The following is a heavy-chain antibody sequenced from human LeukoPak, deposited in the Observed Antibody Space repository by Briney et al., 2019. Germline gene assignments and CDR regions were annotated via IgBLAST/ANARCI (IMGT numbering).Heavy chain of an antibody. CDR3: ALPGIDYSSSWYEYDY. Sequence: GGSLTLSCAASGFTVSSNYMSWVRQAPGKGLEWVSVIYSGGSTYYADSVKGRFTISRDNSKNTLYLQMNSLRAEDTAVYYCALPGIDYSSSWYEYDYWGQGTLVTVSS. CDR1: GFTVSSNY. CDR2: IYSGGST. J-gene: IGHJ4*02. V-gene: IGHV3-66*02. D-gene: IGHD6-13*01.